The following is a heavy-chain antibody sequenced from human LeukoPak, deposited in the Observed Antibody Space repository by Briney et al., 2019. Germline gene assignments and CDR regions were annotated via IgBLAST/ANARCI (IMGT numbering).Heavy chain of an antibody. J-gene: IGHJ4*02. Sequence: AGGSLRLSCAASGFTFSSYAMSWVRQAPGKGLEWVSAIRDSGGTTYYGDSVKGRFTISRDNSKNTLYLQMNSLRAEDTAVYYCAKAPGFNSYYFDYWGQGTLVTVSS. V-gene: IGHV3-23*01. CDR1: GFTFSSYA. D-gene: IGHD5-24*01. CDR3: AKAPGFNSYYFDY. CDR2: IRDSGGTT.